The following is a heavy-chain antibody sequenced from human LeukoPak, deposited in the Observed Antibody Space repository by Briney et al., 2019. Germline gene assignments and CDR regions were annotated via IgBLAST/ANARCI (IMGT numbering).Heavy chain of an antibody. Sequence: PGGSLRLSCAASGFTFSSYAMSWVRQAPGKGLEWVSAISGSGGSTYYADSVKGRFTISRDNSKNTLYLQMNSLRAEDTAVYYCASRRLKQCELLKFDYWGQGTLVTVSS. CDR2: ISGSGGST. J-gene: IGHJ4*02. CDR3: ASRRLKQCELLKFDY. V-gene: IGHV3-23*01. D-gene: IGHD1-26*01. CDR1: GFTFSSYA.